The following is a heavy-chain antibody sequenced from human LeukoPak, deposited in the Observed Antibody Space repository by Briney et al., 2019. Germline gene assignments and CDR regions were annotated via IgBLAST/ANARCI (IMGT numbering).Heavy chain of an antibody. CDR1: GFTFSSYG. CDR2: IRYDGSNK. Sequence: GGSLRLSCAASGFTFSSYGMHWVRQAPGKGLEWVAFIRYDGSNKYYADSVKGRFTISRDNAKNSLYLQMNSLRAEDTAVYYCARTRSFDYWGQGTLVTVSS. J-gene: IGHJ4*02. D-gene: IGHD1-14*01. V-gene: IGHV3-30*02. CDR3: ARTRSFDY.